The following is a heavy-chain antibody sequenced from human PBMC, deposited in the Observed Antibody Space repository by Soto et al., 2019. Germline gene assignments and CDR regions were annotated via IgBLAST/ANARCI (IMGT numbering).Heavy chain of an antibody. Sequence: GASVELSCKACGYGFAGHYIRWVRQAPGQGLEWMGWMNTNSGNTSHAQTFQGRVTMTRNTSISTAYMELSSLRSEDTAVYYCAIKRDGYNFDYWGQGTLVTVSS. V-gene: IGHV1-8*02. CDR2: MNTNSGNT. CDR1: GYGFAGHY. D-gene: IGHD5-12*01. J-gene: IGHJ4*02. CDR3: AIKRDGYNFDY.